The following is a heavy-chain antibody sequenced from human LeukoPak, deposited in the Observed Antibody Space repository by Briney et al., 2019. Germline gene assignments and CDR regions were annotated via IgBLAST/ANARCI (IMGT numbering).Heavy chain of an antibody. Sequence: PSENLSLTCAVSGYSISSGYYWGWIRQPPGKGLEWIGSIYHSGSTYYNPSLKSRVTISVDTSKNQFSLKLSSVTAADTAVYYCARPPLIVVVIADLDAFDIWGQGTMVTVSS. J-gene: IGHJ3*02. D-gene: IGHD2-21*01. CDR2: IYHSGST. CDR1: GYSISSGYY. V-gene: IGHV4-38-2*01. CDR3: ARPPLIVVVIADLDAFDI.